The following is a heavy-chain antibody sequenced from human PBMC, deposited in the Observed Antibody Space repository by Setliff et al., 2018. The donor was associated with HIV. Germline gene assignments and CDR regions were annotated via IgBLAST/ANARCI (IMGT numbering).Heavy chain of an antibody. V-gene: IGHV4-39*07. Sequence: PSETLSLTCTVSGGSISDSRYYWGWIRQPPGKGLEWIGNIYYSGSTYYNPSLKSRVTISVDTSKNQFSLKLNSVTAADTAVYYCARAAYSGTYLWEPATDLWGRGTLVTVSS. CDR3: ARAAYSGTYLWEPATDL. D-gene: IGHD1-26*01. J-gene: IGHJ2*01. CDR1: GGSISDSRYY. CDR2: IYYSGST.